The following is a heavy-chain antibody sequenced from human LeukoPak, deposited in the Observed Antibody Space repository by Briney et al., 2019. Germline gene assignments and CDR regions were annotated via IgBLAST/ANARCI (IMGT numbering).Heavy chain of an antibody. CDR3: ARVFSSSWDYYFDY. V-gene: IGHV3-64*01. Sequence: PGLSLRLSCAAAGFTFSSYAMHWVRQATGKGLEYLSAISSNGGSTYYANSVKGRFTISRDNSKNTLYLQMGSLRAEDMAVYYCARVFSSSWDYYFDYWGQGTLVTVSS. D-gene: IGHD6-13*01. J-gene: IGHJ4*02. CDR2: ISSNGGST. CDR1: GFTFSSYA.